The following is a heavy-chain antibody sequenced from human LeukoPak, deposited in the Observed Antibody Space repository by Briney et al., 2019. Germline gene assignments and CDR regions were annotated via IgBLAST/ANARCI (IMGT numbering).Heavy chain of an antibody. V-gene: IGHV3-30*02. J-gene: IGHJ4*02. CDR1: GFTFDDYG. CDR3: AGDGETTVVTGDY. Sequence: GGSLRLSCAASGFTFDDYGMSWVRQAPGKGLEWVAFIRYDGSNKYYADSVKGRFTISRDNSKNTLYLQMNSLRAEDTAVYYCAGDGETTVVTGDYWGQGTLVTVSS. CDR2: IRYDGSNK. D-gene: IGHD4-23*01.